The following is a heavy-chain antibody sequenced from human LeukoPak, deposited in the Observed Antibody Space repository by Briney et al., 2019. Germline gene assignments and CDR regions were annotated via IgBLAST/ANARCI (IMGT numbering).Heavy chain of an antibody. D-gene: IGHD3-10*01. CDR3: ARGLTYYYGSGSYIVDAFDI. V-gene: IGHV1-69*01. Sequence: ASVKVSCKASGGTFSSHAISWVRQPPGQGLEWMGGIIPIFGTANYAQKFQGRVTITADESTSTAYMELSSLRSEDTAVYYCARGLTYYYGSGSYIVDAFDIWGQGTMVTVSS. J-gene: IGHJ3*02. CDR2: IIPIFGTA. CDR1: GGTFSSHA.